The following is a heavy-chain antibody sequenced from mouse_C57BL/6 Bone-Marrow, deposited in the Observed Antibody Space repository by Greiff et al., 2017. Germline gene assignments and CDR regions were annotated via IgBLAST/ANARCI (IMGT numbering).Heavy chain of an antibody. Sequence: QVQLQQSGAELVRPGTSVKVSCKASGYAFTNYLIEWVKQRPGQGLEWIGVINPGSGGTNYNEKFKGKATLTADKSSSTAYMQLSSLTSEDSAVYFCALRNRGNYWGQGTTLTVSS. J-gene: IGHJ2*01. CDR1: GYAFTNYL. D-gene: IGHD1-1*01. CDR3: ALRNRGNY. V-gene: IGHV1-54*01. CDR2: INPGSGGT.